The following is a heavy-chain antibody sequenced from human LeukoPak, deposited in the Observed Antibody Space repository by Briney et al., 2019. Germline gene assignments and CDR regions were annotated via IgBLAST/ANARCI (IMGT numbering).Heavy chain of an antibody. D-gene: IGHD2-2*01. CDR3: ARGGKYQLQISWLDP. CDR1: GYTFTSYG. Sequence: GASVKVSCKASGYTFTSYGISWVRQAPGQGLEWMGWISAYNGNTNYTQKLQGRVTMTTDTSTSTAYMELRSLRSDDTAVYYCARGGKYQLQISWLDPWGQGTLVTVSS. CDR2: ISAYNGNT. J-gene: IGHJ5*02. V-gene: IGHV1-18*01.